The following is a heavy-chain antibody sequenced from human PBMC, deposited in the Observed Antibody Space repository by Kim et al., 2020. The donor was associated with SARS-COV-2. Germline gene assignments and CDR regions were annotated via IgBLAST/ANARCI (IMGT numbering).Heavy chain of an antibody. D-gene: IGHD2-21*02. CDR3: TRERVTEKSHFDY. Sequence: GGSLRLSCEASGFTFSSSWMSWVRQAPGKGLEWVANIKADESEKYYIDSVEGRFTISRDNAKNSLYLQMNSLRAEDTAVYYCTRERVTEKSHFDYWGRGTLVTVSP. CDR1: GFTFSSSW. J-gene: IGHJ4*02. CDR2: IKADESEK. V-gene: IGHV3-7*01.